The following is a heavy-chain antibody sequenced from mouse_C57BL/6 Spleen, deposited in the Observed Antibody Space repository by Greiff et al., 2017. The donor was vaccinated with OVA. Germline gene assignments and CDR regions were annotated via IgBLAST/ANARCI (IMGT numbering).Heavy chain of an antibody. J-gene: IGHJ3*01. V-gene: IGHV1-53*01. CDR1: GYTFTSYW. D-gene: IGHD3-2*02. Sequence: VQLQQSGTELVKPGASVKLSCKASGYTFTSYWMHWVKQRPGQGLEWIGNINPSNGGTNYNEKFKSKATLTVDKSSSTAYMQLSSLTSEDSAVYYCARSRDSSGYPFAYWGQGTLVTVSA. CDR3: ARSRDSSGYPFAY. CDR2: INPSNGGT.